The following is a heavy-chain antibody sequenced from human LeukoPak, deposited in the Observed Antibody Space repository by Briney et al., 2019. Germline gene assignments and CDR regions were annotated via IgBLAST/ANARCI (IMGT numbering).Heavy chain of an antibody. J-gene: IGHJ3*02. CDR3: AREAAFDM. V-gene: IGHV3-21*06. Sequence: PGGSLRLSCAASGFTFSSYPMNWVRQAPGKGLEWVSSISGSSTYTFYADSVKGRFTISRDNAKNSLYLQTNSLRAEDTAVYYCAREAAFDMWGQGTMVTVSS. CDR2: ISGSSTYT. CDR1: GFTFSSYP.